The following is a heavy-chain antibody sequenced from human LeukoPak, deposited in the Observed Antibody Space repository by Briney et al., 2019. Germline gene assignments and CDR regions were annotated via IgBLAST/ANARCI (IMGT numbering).Heavy chain of an antibody. Sequence: SETLSLTCTVSGGSISSYYWSWIRQPAGKGLEWIGRIYTSGSTNYNPSLKSRVTISVDTSKNQFSLKPSSVTAADTAVYYCASHTYYYGSEYYYFDYWGQGTLVTVSS. J-gene: IGHJ4*02. CDR3: ASHTYYYGSEYYYFDY. CDR1: GGSISSYY. D-gene: IGHD3-10*01. V-gene: IGHV4-4*07. CDR2: IYTSGST.